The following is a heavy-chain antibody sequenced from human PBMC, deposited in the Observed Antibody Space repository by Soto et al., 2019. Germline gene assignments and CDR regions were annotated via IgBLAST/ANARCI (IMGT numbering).Heavy chain of an antibody. V-gene: IGHV5-10-1*01. Sequence: GESLKISCKGSGYSFTRYWISWVRQLPGKGLELMGRRDPSDSYTKYSPSLQGHVTITVDKSTSTAYLQWRSLKAYDTAMFYGSRLFTIAMAPGAFDIWGHGTMVTVSS. CDR2: RDPSDSYT. J-gene: IGHJ3*02. CDR1: GYSFTRYW. D-gene: IGHD6-19*01. CDR3: SRLFTIAMAPGAFDI.